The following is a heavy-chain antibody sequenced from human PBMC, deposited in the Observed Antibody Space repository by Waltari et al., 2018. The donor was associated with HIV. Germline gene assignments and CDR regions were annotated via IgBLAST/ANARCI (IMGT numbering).Heavy chain of an antibody. J-gene: IGHJ4*02. CDR1: GIAFDFFT. CDR2: SSRCSSFS. D-gene: IGHD1-1*01. Sequence: ELVESGGGLFKPGQSLRLSCNASGIAFDFFTRTWVGQAPGRGGAWVASSSRCSSFSYYSVSFKGRISISRDNAKKSLFLQMNSLTADDTGLYFCVGDRTSLTTGDFDSWGQGVPVIVSS. V-gene: IGHV3-21*02. CDR3: VGDRTSLTTGDFDS.